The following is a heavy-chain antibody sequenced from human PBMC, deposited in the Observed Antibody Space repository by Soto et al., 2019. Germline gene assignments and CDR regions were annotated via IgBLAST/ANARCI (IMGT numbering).Heavy chain of an antibody. CDR1: GYTFTSYG. J-gene: IGHJ4*02. D-gene: IGHD3-9*01. CDR2: ISAYNGNT. V-gene: IGHV1-18*01. Sequence: ASVKVSCKASGYTFTSYGISWVLQAPGQGLEWMGWISAYNGNTNYAQKLQGRVTMTTDTSTSTAYMELRSLRSDDTAVYYCARGNSDLKYYDILTGYYIFDYWGQGTLVTVST. CDR3: ARGNSDLKYYDILTGYYIFDY.